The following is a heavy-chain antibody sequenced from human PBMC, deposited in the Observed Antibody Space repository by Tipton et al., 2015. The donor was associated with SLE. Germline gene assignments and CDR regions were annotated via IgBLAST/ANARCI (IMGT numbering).Heavy chain of an antibody. J-gene: IGHJ2*01. D-gene: IGHD2-15*01. CDR2: LYYSGST. Sequence: TLSLTCSVSGGSISRRGHYWGWIRQPPGKGLEWIGSLYYSGSTDYNPSDKSRVTISVDTSKNQFSLKLSSVTAADTAVYYCARLTVRYCSGTTCYDRWYFALWGRGTLVTVSS. V-gene: IGHV4-39*01. CDR3: ARLTVRYCSGTTCYDRWYFAL. CDR1: GGSISRRGHY.